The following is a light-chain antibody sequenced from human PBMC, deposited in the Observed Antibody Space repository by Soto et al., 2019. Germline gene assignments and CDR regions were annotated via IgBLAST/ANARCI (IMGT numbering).Light chain of an antibody. CDR2: GSS. CDR1: QSVGSSY. J-gene: IGKJ1*01. Sequence: EIVLTQSPRTLSLSPGERATLSCRASQSVGSSYLAWYQQKPGQAPRLVIHGSSSRATGIPDRFSGSGSGTDFTLTISRLEPEDFAVYFCQQFGSSPPMWTFGQGTKVEIK. V-gene: IGKV3-20*01. CDR3: QQFGSSPPMWT.